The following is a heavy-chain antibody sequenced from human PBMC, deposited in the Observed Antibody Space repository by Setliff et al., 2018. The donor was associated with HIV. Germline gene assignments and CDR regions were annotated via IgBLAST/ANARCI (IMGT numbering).Heavy chain of an antibody. CDR1: GGSISNSRYY. CDR3: ARMNYGSGLASYFDY. D-gene: IGHD3-10*01. CDR2: IYYSGST. V-gene: IGHV4-39*07. J-gene: IGHJ4*02. Sequence: SETLSLTCTVSGGSISNSRYYWSWIRQPPGKGLEWIGSIYYSGSTYYNPSLKSRLTMSLDTSRNHFSLNLKSVTAADTAVYFCARMNYGSGLASYFDYWGQGTLVTVSS.